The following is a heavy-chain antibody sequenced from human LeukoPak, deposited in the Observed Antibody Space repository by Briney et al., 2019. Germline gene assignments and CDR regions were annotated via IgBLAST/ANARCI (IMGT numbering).Heavy chain of an antibody. Sequence: GGSLRLSCAASGFTFSSYSMNWVRQAPGKGLEWVSYISSSSSTIYYADSVKGRFTISRDNAKNSLYLQMNSLRAEDTAVYYCAREAPPRWVGTSYGDYGQPLDYWGQGPLVTVSS. V-gene: IGHV3-48*01. J-gene: IGHJ4*02. CDR3: AREAPPRWVGTSYGDYGQPLDY. D-gene: IGHD4-17*01. CDR2: ISSSSSTI. CDR1: GFTFSSYS.